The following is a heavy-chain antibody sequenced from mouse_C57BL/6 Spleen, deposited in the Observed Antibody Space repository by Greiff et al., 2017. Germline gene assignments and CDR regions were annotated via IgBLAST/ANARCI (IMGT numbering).Heavy chain of an antibody. V-gene: IGHV1-54*01. D-gene: IGHD2-1*01. J-gene: IGHJ1*03. CDR1: GYAFTNYL. CDR3: VLGGNYEYFDV. Sequence: QVQLQQSGAELVSPGTSVKVSCKASGYAFTNYLIEWVKQRPGQGLEWIGVINPGSGGTNYNEKFKGKATLTADKSSSTAYMQLSSLTSEDSAVYFCVLGGNYEYFDVWGTGTTVTVSS. CDR2: INPGSGGT.